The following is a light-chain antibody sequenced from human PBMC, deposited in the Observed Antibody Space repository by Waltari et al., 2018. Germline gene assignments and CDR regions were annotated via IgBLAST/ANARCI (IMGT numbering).Light chain of an antibody. CDR1: QSVSSSY. CDR3: QKYGNSPLYT. CDR2: GAS. J-gene: IGKJ2*01. V-gene: IGKV3-20*01. Sequence: EIVLTQSPGTLSLSPGERATLSCRASQSVSSSYLAWYQHKPGQAPRLLIYGASSRATGIPDRFSGSGSGTDFTLTISRLEPEDFAVYYCQKYGNSPLYTFGQGTKLEIK.